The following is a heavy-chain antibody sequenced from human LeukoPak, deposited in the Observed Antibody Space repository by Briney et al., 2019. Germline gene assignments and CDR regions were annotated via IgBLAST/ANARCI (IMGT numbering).Heavy chain of an antibody. D-gene: IGHD3-22*01. CDR3: ATSSGIIVIGGPFDP. J-gene: IGHJ5*02. V-gene: IGHV1-46*01. CDR1: GYTFTSYY. CDR2: INPSGGST. Sequence: ASVKVSCKASGYTFTSYYMHWVRQAPGQGLEWMGIINPSGGSTSYAQKFQGRVTMTRDMSTSTVYMELSRLRSEDTAVYYCATSSGIIVIGGPFDPWGRGTLVTVSS.